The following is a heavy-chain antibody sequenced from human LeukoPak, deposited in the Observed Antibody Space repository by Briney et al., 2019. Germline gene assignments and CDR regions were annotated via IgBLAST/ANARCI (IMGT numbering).Heavy chain of an antibody. CDR2: IIPIFGTA. V-gene: IGHV1-69*05. CDR3: ARGKLGYYDAFDI. D-gene: IGHD3-22*01. CDR1: GGTFSSYA. J-gene: IGHJ3*02. Sequence: GSSVKVSCKASGGTFSSYAISWVRQAPGQGLEWMGRIIPIFGTANYAQKFQGRVTITTDESTSTAYMELSSLRSGDTAVYYCARGKLGYYDAFDIWGQGTMVTVSS.